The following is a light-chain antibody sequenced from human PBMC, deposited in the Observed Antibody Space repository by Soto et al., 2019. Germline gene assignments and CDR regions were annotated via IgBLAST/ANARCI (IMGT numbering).Light chain of an antibody. Sequence: EIVLTQSPGTLSLSPGERGTLSCRASQSVSSNYLAWYQQKPGQAPRLLIYGASSRATGIPDRFSGSGSGTDFTLTISSLEPEDFAVYYCQQRSNWLTFGGGTKVDI. J-gene: IGKJ4*01. CDR1: QSVSSNY. V-gene: IGKV3D-20*02. CDR2: GAS. CDR3: QQRSNWLT.